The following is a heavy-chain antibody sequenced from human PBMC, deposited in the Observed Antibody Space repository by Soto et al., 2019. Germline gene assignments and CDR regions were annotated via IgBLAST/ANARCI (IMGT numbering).Heavy chain of an antibody. CDR1: GGSISSGGYY. V-gene: IGHV4-31*03. D-gene: IGHD3-10*01. J-gene: IGHJ6*03. CDR3: ARLMNGSGSYYYYYYYMDV. CDR2: IYYSGST. Sequence: SETLSLTCTVSGGSISSGGYYWSWIRQHPGKGLEWIGYIYYSGSTYYNPSLKSRVTISVDTSKNRFSLKLSSVTAADTAVYYCARLMNGSGSYYYYYYYMDVWGKGTTVTVSS.